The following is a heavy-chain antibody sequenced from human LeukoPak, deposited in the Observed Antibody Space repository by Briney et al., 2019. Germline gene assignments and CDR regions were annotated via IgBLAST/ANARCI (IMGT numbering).Heavy chain of an antibody. V-gene: IGHV3-74*01. J-gene: IGHJ4*02. CDR3: ARDYNWNPPDY. D-gene: IGHD1-1*01. Sequence: GGALRLSCAASGFTFSPYCMHWVRQAPGKGLVWVSRVISVGSITSYAASVQGRFTISRDNAKHTLYLHMNSLRVEDTAVYYCARDYNWNPPDYWGQGTLVTVSS. CDR1: GFTFSPYC. CDR2: VISVGSIT.